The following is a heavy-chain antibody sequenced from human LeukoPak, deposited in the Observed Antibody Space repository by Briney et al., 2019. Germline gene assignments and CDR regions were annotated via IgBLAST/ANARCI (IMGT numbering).Heavy chain of an antibody. J-gene: IGHJ4*02. CDR3: AREGYCSGTSCYNFNY. V-gene: IGHV4-39*07. Sequence: SETLSLTCTVSGGSISSSSYYWGWIRQPPGKGLEWIGSIYYSGSTYYNPSLKSRVTISVDTSKNQFSLKLSSVTAADTAVYYCAREGYCSGTSCYNFNYWGQGTLVTVSS. CDR2: IYYSGST. CDR1: GGSISSSSYY. D-gene: IGHD2-2*02.